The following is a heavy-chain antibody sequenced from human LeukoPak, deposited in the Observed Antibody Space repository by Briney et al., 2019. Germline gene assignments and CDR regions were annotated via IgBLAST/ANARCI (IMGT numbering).Heavy chain of an antibody. CDR1: GYTFTGYY. D-gene: IGHD6-19*01. CDR2: INPNSGGT. J-gene: IGHJ5*01. Sequence: GASVKVSCKASGYTFTGYYMHWVRQAPGQGLEWMGWINPNSGGTNYAQNFRGRVTMTRDTSISTAYMELSRLRSDDTAVYYCARDREYSSGWSDSWGQGTLVTVSS. V-gene: IGHV1-2*02. CDR3: ARDREYSSGWSDS.